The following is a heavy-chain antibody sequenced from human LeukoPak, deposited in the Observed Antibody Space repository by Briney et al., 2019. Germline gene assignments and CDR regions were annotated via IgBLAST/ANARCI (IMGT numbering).Heavy chain of an antibody. CDR3: ARERLALYYYYGMDV. J-gene: IGHJ6*04. D-gene: IGHD6-19*01. Sequence: GGSLRLSWAASGFTYSSYAMHWVRQAPGKGLEWVAVISYDGSNKYYADSVKGRFTISRDNSKNTLYLRMNSLRAEDTAVYYCARERLALYYYYGMDVWGKGTTVTVSS. CDR2: ISYDGSNK. V-gene: IGHV3-30*04. CDR1: GFTYSSYA.